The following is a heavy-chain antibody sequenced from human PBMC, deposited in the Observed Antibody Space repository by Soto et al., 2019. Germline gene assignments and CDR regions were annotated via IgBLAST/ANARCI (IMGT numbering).Heavy chain of an antibody. Sequence: QVQLVQSGAEVKKPGASVKVSCKASGYTFTGYYMHWVRQAPGQGLEWMGWITPNSGGTNYAQKFQAWVTMTRDTSTSTAYIELSRLRSDDTAVDYCASGREVRYFDWTNNYYYYYRDVWGKGTTVTVSS. V-gene: IGHV1-2*04. D-gene: IGHD3-9*01. CDR2: ITPNSGGT. CDR3: ASGREVRYFDWTNNYYYYYRDV. J-gene: IGHJ6*03. CDR1: GYTFTGYY.